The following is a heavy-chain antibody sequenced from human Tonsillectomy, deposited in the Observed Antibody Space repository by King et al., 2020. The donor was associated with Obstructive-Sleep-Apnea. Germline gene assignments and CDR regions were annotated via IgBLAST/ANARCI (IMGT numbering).Heavy chain of an antibody. D-gene: IGHD2-15*01. CDR1: DGSINSYY. CDR2: LYTSGST. Sequence: QLQESGPGLVKPSETLSLTCTVSDGSINSYYWNWIRQPAGKRLEWIGRLYTSGSTNYNPSLKSRVSMSLDTSKNQFSLKLRSVTAADAAVYYCARESPFRYYYYYGMDVWGQGTTVTVSS. V-gene: IGHV4-4*07. CDR3: ARESPFRYYYYYGMDV. J-gene: IGHJ6*02.